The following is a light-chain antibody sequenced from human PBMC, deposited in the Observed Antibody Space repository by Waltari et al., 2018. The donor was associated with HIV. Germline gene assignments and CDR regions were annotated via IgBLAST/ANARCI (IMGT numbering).Light chain of an antibody. Sequence: DIVMTQSPDTLTVSLGAWATISCKPSPSVRNTSHNKNFLAWYQQKSGQAPKLLIYWASTRESGVPARFSGSGSGTNFTLTINNLQSEDVAVYYWQQYHVTPPTFGQGT. CDR1: PSVRNTSHNKNF. CDR3: QQYHVTPPT. CDR2: WAS. V-gene: IGKV4-1*01. J-gene: IGKJ1*01.